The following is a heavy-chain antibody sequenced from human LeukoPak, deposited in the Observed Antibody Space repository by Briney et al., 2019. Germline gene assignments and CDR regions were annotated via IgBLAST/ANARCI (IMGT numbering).Heavy chain of an antibody. CDR1: GFTFSSYS. V-gene: IGHV3-21*01. D-gene: IGHD3-10*01. CDR3: AKAPSSFYYGSGSYIFDC. J-gene: IGHJ4*02. Sequence: GGSLRLSCAASGFTFSSYSMNWVRQAPGKGLEWVSSISSSSSYIYYADSVKGRFTISRDNAKNSLYLQMNSLRAEDTAVYYCAKAPSSFYYGSGSYIFDCWGQGTLVTVSS. CDR2: ISSSSSYI.